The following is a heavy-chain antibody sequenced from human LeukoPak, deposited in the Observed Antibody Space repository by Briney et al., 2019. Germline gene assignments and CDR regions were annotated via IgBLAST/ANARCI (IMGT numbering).Heavy chain of an antibody. V-gene: IGHV4-38-2*02. J-gene: IGHJ4*02. CDR1: GYSISSGYY. Sequence: SSETLSLTCTVSGYSISSGYYWGWIRQPPGKGLEWIGSIYHSGSTYYNPSLKSRVTISVDTPKNQFSLKLSSVTAADTAVYYCASIVWSGYYIGGYYFDYWGQGTLVTVSS. D-gene: IGHD3-3*01. CDR2: IYHSGST. CDR3: ASIVWSGYYIGGYYFDY.